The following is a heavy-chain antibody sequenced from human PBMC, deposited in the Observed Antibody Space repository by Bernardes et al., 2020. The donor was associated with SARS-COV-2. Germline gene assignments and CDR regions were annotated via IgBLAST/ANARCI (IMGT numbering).Heavy chain of an antibody. CDR1: GFTFGDYA. CDR3: ASSWYGDY. CDR2: ISWNSGSI. J-gene: IGHJ4*02. Sequence: GGSLRLSCAASGFTFGDYAMHWFRQAPGKGLEWVSGISWNSGSIGYADSVKGRFTISRDNSKNTLYLQMGSLRAEDMAVYYCASSWYGDYWGQGTLVTVSS. V-gene: IGHV3-9*03. D-gene: IGHD6-13*01.